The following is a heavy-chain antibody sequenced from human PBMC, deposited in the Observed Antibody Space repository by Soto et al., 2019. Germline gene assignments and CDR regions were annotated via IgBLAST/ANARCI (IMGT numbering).Heavy chain of an antibody. CDR1: GFTFSSYA. Sequence: QVQLVESGGGLVQPGRSLRLSCAASGFTFSSYAMHWVRQAPGKGLEWVAVISYDGSNKYYADSVKGRFTISRDNSKNTLYLQMNSLRAEDTAVYYCARTRLGYGDYPDYWGQGTLVTVSS. D-gene: IGHD4-17*01. V-gene: IGHV3-30-3*01. CDR2: ISYDGSNK. CDR3: ARTRLGYGDYPDY. J-gene: IGHJ4*02.